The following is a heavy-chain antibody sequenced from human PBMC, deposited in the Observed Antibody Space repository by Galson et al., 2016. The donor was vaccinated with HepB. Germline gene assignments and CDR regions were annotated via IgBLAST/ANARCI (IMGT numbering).Heavy chain of an antibody. Sequence: SLRLSCAASGFTLINYAMHWVRQAPGKGLEYVSTISTNGGYTNYADSVKGRFAISRDNSKNTLYLQLDNLRGEDTAVYYCVKYVGLDGFDYWGQGTLVIVSS. V-gene: IGHV3-64D*06. CDR3: VKYVGLDGFDY. CDR1: GFTLINYA. CDR2: ISTNGGYT. D-gene: IGHD3/OR15-3a*01. J-gene: IGHJ4*02.